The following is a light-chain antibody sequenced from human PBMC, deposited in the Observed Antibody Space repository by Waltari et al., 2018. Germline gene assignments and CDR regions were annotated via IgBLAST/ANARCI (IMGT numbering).Light chain of an antibody. Sequence: QSAMTQPASVXXSPGQSITISCTGTSSDVGGYNYVSWYQQHPGKAPKLMIYDVSNRPSGFSNRFSGSKSGNTASLTISGLQAEDEADYYCSSYTSSSTLVVFGXGTXLTVL. J-gene: IGLJ2*01. CDR1: SSDVGGYNY. CDR3: SSYTSSSTLVV. V-gene: IGLV2-14*03. CDR2: DVS.